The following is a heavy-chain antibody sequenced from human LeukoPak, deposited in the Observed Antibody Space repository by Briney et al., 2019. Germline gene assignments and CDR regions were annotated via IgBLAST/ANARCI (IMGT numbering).Heavy chain of an antibody. CDR1: GFTFSSYA. CDR2: ISGSGGST. CDR3: ARGGGALYGMDV. J-gene: IGHJ6*02. V-gene: IGHV3-23*01. Sequence: GGSLRLSCAASGFTFSSYAMSWVRQAPGKGLEWVSAISGSGGSTYYADSVKGRFTISRDNSKNTLYLQMNGLRAEDTAVCYCARGGGALYGMDVWGQGTTVTVSS. D-gene: IGHD2-21*01.